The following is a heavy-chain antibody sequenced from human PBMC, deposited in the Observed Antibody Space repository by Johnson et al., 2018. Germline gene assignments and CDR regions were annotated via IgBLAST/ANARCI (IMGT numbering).Heavy chain of an antibody. CDR1: GVTLSNCI. Sequence: QVQLVESGGGVVQPGTSLRLSCGVSGVTLSNCIMHWVRQAPGKGLEWVALISHDEIDKQYGDSAKDRFTISRGISKNTVYLQMNSLRDEDTAGYYCAREAYGRGRAGIFASWGQGTMVTVSS. CDR3: AREAYGRGRAGIFAS. CDR2: ISHDEIDK. V-gene: IGHV3-30-3*01. D-gene: IGHD3-10*02. J-gene: IGHJ3*02.